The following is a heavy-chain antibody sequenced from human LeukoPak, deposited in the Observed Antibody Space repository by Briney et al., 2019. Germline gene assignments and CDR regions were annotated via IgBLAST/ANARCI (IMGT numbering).Heavy chain of an antibody. CDR2: IYGNYDT. V-gene: IGHV3-53*01. J-gene: IGHJ3*02. CDR1: GFSVNSNY. D-gene: IGHD2-2*01. CDR3: ARLSDTEGSSTSYRASDI. Sequence: PGESLRLSCAASGFSVNSNYMTWVRQAPGKGLEWVSIIYGNYDTYYAGSVEGRFTISSDKSENMVYLQMNSLRVEDTAVYYCARLSDTEGSSTSYRASDIWGQGTWVAVSS.